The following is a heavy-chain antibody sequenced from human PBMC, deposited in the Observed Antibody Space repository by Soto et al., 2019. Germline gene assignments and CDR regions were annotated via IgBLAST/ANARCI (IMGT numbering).Heavy chain of an antibody. V-gene: IGHV2-5*02. J-gene: IGHJ4*02. CDR3: ARRLLGVGAIDY. CDR1: GFSLNTSGVG. CDR2: IYWDDDQ. Sequence: QITLKESGPTLVKPTQTLTLTCTFSGFSLNTSGVGVGWIRQPPGKALEWLALIYWDDDQRYSPSLKSRLTITKDTSKNQVVLTMTNMDPVDTATYHCARRLLGVGAIDYWGQGTLVTVSS. D-gene: IGHD1-26*01.